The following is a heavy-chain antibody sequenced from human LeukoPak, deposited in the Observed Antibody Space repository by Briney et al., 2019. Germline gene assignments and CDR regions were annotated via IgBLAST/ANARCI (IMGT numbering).Heavy chain of an antibody. D-gene: IGHD6-13*01. CDR2: IKQDGSEN. Sequence: GGSLRLSCAASGFIFSNYWMSWVRQAPGKGLEWVANIKQDGSENSYVDSVTGRFTISRDNAKNSLYLQMNSLRAEDTAVYYCAREISSWYRTEGRFDPWGQGTLVTVSS. V-gene: IGHV3-7*01. CDR3: AREISSWYRTEGRFDP. J-gene: IGHJ5*02. CDR1: GFIFSNYW.